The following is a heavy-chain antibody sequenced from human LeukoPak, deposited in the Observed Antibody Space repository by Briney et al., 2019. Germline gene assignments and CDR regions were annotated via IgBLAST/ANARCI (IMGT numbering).Heavy chain of an antibody. D-gene: IGHD6-19*01. CDR2: ISGSGGNT. CDR3: AKVGQDDTSGWHYYFDY. CDR1: GFTFSTYV. J-gene: IGHJ4*02. Sequence: PGGSLTLPCAASGFTFSTYVMSWVRQAPGKGLEWGPAISGSGGNTYYADSVKGRFTISRDNSKNTLYLQMNSLRAEDTAVYYCAKVGQDDTSGWHYYFDYWGQGTLVTVSS. V-gene: IGHV3-23*01.